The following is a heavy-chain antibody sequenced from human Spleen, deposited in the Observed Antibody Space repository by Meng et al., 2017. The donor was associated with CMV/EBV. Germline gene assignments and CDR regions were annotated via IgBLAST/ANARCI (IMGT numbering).Heavy chain of an antibody. CDR2: ISGSGHSI. V-gene: IGHV3-23*01. Sequence: GESLKISCAASGFTFSTYAMSWVRQAPGKGLEWVSTISGSGHSIYFADSGKGRFTISRDNSKSTLYLQMNSLRVEDTAIYYCAKPGTTSQYYFDCWGQGTLVTVSS. CDR3: AKPGTTSQYYFDC. CDR1: GFTFSTYA. D-gene: IGHD2/OR15-2a*01. J-gene: IGHJ4*02.